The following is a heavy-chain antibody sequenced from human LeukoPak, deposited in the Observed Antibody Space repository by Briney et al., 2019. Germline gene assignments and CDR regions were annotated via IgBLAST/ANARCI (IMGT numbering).Heavy chain of an antibody. CDR2: ISGSGGST. J-gene: IGHJ4*02. V-gene: IGHV3-23*01. CDR3: AKDLIKTLKYYFDY. Sequence: PGGSLRLSCAASGFTFSSYGMSWVRQAPGKGLEWVSAISGSGGSTYYADSVKGRFTISRDNSKNTLYLQMNSLRAEDTAVYYCAKDLIKTLKYYFDYWGQGTLVTVSS. CDR1: GFTFSSYG. D-gene: IGHD2-8*01.